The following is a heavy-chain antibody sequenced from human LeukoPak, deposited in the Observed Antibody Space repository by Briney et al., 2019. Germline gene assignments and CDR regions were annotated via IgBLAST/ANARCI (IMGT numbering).Heavy chain of an antibody. J-gene: IGHJ3*02. V-gene: IGHV3-74*01. CDR2: IISDGSRI. Sequence: GGSLRLSCAASGLTLSSYWMHWVRQAPGQGLVWVSRIISDGSRISYADSVKGRFSISRDNAKNTLYLQMNSLRAEDTAVYYCTRDWRNMAFDMWGQGTMVTVSS. D-gene: IGHD1-14*01. CDR1: GLTLSSYW. CDR3: TRDWRNMAFDM.